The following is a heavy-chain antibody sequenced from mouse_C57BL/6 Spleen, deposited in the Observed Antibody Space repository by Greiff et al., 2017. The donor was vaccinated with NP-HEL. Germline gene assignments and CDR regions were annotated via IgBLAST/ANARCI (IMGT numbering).Heavy chain of an antibody. CDR2: ISSGGGYI. CDR3: TRGSSLDY. V-gene: IGHV5-9-1*02. D-gene: IGHD1-3*01. CDR1: GFTFSSYA. J-gene: IGHJ2*01. Sequence: EVKLVESGEGLVKPGGSLKLSCAASGFTFSSYAMSWVRQTPEKRLEWVAYISSGGGYIYYADPVKGRFTISRDNARNTPYLQMSSLKSEDTAMYYCTRGSSLDYWGQGTTLTVSS.